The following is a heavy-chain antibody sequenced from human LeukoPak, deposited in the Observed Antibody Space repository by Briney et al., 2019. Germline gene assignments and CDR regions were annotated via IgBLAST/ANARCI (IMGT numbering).Heavy chain of an antibody. CDR1: GFTFSNYA. D-gene: IGHD5-24*01. V-gene: IGHV3-23*01. Sequence: GGSLRLSCAASGFTFSNYAMTWVRQAPGKGLGWVSSISGIGSNIYYADSVKGRFTISRDNSKNTLHVQMNSLRAEDTAIYYCATNRDGYNCRGQGTLVTVSS. CDR2: ISGIGSNI. J-gene: IGHJ4*02. CDR3: ATNRDGYNC.